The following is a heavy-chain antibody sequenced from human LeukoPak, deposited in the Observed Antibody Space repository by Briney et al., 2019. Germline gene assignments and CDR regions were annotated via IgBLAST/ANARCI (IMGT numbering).Heavy chain of an antibody. CDR3: ATRPEYNWNDGSAFDI. J-gene: IGHJ3*02. Sequence: GASVKVSCKASGGTFISYAISWVRQAPGQGLEWMGGIIPIFGTANYAQKFQGRVTITADESTSTAYMELSSLRPEDTAVYYCATRPEYNWNDGSAFDIWGQGTMVTVSS. V-gene: IGHV1-69*13. CDR2: IIPIFGTA. CDR1: GGTFISYA. D-gene: IGHD1-20*01.